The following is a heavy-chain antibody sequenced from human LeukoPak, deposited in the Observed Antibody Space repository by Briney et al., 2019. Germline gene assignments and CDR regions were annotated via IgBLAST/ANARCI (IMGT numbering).Heavy chain of an antibody. Sequence: KPGGSLRLSCAASGFTFSSYSMNWVRQAPGKGLEWVSSISSSSSYIYYADSVKGRFTISRDNAKNSLYLQMDSLRAEDTAVYYCARGYCSGGTCYSLGAFDIWGQGTMVTVSS. V-gene: IGHV3-21*03. CDR3: ARGYCSGGTCYSLGAFDI. CDR2: ISSSSSYI. D-gene: IGHD2-15*01. J-gene: IGHJ3*02. CDR1: GFTFSSYS.